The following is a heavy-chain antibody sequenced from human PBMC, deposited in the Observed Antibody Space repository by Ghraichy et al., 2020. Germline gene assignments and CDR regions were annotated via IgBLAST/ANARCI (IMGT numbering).Heavy chain of an antibody. V-gene: IGHV1-69*13. CDR1: GGTFSSYA. CDR2: IIPIFGTA. Sequence: SVKVSCKASGGTFSSYAISWVRQAPGQGLEWMGGIIPIFGTANYAQKFQGRVTITADESTSTAYMELSSLRSEDTAVYYCARCDCGGDCYPPGTRYYYYGMDVWGQGTTVTVSS. J-gene: IGHJ6*02. D-gene: IGHD2-21*02. CDR3: ARCDCGGDCYPPGTRYYYYGMDV.